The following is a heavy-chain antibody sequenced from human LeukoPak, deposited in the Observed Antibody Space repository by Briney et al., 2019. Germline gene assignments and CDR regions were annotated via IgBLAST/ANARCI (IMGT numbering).Heavy chain of an antibody. J-gene: IGHJ6*02. Sequence: SETLSLTCTVSGGSINSGDYYWSWIRQPPGKGLEWIGYTYYSGSTYYNPSLRSRVTISVDTSKNQFSLKLSSVTAADTAVYYCARDGDGYGMDVWGQGTTVTVSS. CDR2: TYYSGST. CDR1: GGSINSGDYY. V-gene: IGHV4-30-4*01. D-gene: IGHD5-24*01. CDR3: ARDGDGYGMDV.